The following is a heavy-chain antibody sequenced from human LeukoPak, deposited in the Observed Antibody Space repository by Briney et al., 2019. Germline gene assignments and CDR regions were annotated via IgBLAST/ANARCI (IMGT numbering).Heavy chain of an antibody. CDR1: GFTFSDYY. Sequence: GGSLRLSCAASGFTFSDYYMSWIRQAPGKGLEWVSYISSSGSTIEYADSVKGRFTIPRDNAKNSLYLQMNSLRAEDTAVYYCARSYHDSSGYYFFHYWGQGTLVTVSS. CDR3: ARSYHDSSGYYFFHY. J-gene: IGHJ4*02. CDR2: ISSSGSTI. V-gene: IGHV3-11*01. D-gene: IGHD3-22*01.